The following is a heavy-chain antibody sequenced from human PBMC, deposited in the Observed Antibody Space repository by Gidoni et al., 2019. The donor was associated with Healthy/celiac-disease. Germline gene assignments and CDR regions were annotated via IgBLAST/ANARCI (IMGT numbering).Heavy chain of an antibody. J-gene: IGHJ3*02. CDR2: TYYSGST. CDR1: GGSVSSGSYS. V-gene: IGHV4-61*01. CDR3: ARAWGDYYDSPDAFDI. Sequence: QVQLQESGPGLVKPSETLSLTCTVPGGSVSSGSYSWSWIRQPPGKGLEWIGYTYYSGSTNYNPPLKSRVTISVDTSKNQFSLKLSSVTAADTAVYYCARAWGDYYDSPDAFDIWGQGTMVTVSS. D-gene: IGHD3-22*01.